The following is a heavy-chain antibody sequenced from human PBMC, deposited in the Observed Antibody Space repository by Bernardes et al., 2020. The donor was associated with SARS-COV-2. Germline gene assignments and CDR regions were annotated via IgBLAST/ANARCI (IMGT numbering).Heavy chain of an antibody. V-gene: IGHV1-69*02. D-gene: IGHD6-19*01. CDR3: AKAHSGWYKNAFDI. J-gene: IGHJ3*02. CDR1: GGTFSSYT. Sequence: SVKVSCKASGGTFSSYTISWVRQAPGQGLEWMGRIIPILGIANYAQKFQGRVTITADKSTSTAYMELSSLRSEDTAVYYCAKAHSGWYKNAFDIWGQGTMVTVSS. CDR2: IIPILGIA.